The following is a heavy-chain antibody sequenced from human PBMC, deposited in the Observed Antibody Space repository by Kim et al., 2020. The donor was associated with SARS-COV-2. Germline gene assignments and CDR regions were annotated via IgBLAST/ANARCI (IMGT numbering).Heavy chain of an antibody. J-gene: IGHJ4*02. D-gene: IGHD1-26*01. V-gene: IGHV1-46*01. Sequence: YATKFKGRATITRDTSTSTVYMELSSVRSGDTAVYYCARDHGGATTYFDYWGQGALVTVSS. CDR3: ARDHGGATTYFDY.